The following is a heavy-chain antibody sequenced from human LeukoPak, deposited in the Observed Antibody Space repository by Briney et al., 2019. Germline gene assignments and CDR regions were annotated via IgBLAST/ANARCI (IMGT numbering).Heavy chain of an antibody. CDR1: GFTVSSNY. J-gene: IGHJ1*01. V-gene: IGHV3-53*01. D-gene: IGHD2-15*01. CDR2: IYSGGNT. CDR3: ASGYCSGGHCYSVYFQH. Sequence: GGSLRLSCAAAGFTVSSNYMSWVRQAPGKGLEWVSVIYSGGNTYYADSVKGRFTISRDNSKNTLYLQMNSLRAEDTAVYYCASGYCSGGHCYSVYFQHWGQGTLVTVPS.